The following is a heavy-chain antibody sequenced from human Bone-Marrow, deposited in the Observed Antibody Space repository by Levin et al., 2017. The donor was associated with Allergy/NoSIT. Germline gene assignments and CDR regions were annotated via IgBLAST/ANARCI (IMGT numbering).Heavy chain of an antibody. Sequence: PGGSLRLSCVASAFTFSEYYMSWIRQAPGKGPEWISYITTSDTTIYYADSVKGRFTMSRDNAKSSLYLQMNSLRVEDTAVYYCARYRPLVAVNNKASFDYWGQGSLVTVSS. V-gene: IGHV3-11*01. CDR2: ITTSDTTI. CDR1: AFTFSEYY. J-gene: IGHJ4*02. CDR3: ARYRPLVAVNNKASFDY. D-gene: IGHD5-12*01.